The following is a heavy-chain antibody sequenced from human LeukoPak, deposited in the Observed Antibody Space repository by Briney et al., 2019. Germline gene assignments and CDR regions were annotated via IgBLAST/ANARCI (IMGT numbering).Heavy chain of an antibody. CDR3: ARGGAFDI. CDR1: GGSLNNDY. Sequence: SETLSLTCTVSGGSLNNDYWSWIRQPPGKGLEWIGYIYYSGTTNYNPSLKSRVTISVDTSKNQFSLKLTSVTAADTAVYFCARGGAFDIWGQGTLVTVSS. J-gene: IGHJ3*02. V-gene: IGHV4-59*01. CDR2: IYYSGTT.